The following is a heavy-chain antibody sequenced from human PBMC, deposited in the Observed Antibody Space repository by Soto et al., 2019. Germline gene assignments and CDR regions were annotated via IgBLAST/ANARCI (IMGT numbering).Heavy chain of an antibody. Sequence: GGSLRLSCAASGSTVSSNYMSWVRQAPGKGLEWVSVIYSGGSTYYADSVKGRFTISRHNSKNTLYLQMNSLRAEDTAVYYCARVFPRGVTTIFDYWGQGTLVTVSS. D-gene: IGHD4-17*01. CDR2: IYSGGST. CDR1: GSTVSSNY. J-gene: IGHJ4*02. V-gene: IGHV3-53*04. CDR3: ARVFPRGVTTIFDY.